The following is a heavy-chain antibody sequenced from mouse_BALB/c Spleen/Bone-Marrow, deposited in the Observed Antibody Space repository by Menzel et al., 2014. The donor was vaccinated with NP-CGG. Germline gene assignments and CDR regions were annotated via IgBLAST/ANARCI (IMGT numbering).Heavy chain of an antibody. D-gene: IGHD2-13*01. J-gene: IGHJ3*01. CDR3: TREGDSPFAY. CDR2: INPSNGGT. V-gene: IGHV1S81*02. CDR1: GYTFTSYY. Sequence: VKLVESGAELVKPGASVKLSCKASGYTFTSYYMYWVKQRPGQGLEWIGEINPSNGGTNFNEKFKSKATLTVDKSSSTAYMQLSSLTSDDSAVYYCTREGDSPFAYWGQGTLVTVSA.